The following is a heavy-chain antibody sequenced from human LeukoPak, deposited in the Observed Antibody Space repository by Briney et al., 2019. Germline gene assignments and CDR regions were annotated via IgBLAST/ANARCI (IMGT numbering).Heavy chain of an antibody. CDR1: GFTFSSYE. CDR3: ARGWGLSY. D-gene: IGHD2/OR15-2a*01. J-gene: IGHJ4*02. CDR2: ISTSGTSI. V-gene: IGHV3-48*03. Sequence: GGSLRLSCAASGFTFSSYEMHWVRQSPGKGLEWLSYISTSGTSIFYADSVKGRFTISRDNAKNSLYLQMNSLRGEDTAVYYCARGWGLSYWGQGTLVTVSS.